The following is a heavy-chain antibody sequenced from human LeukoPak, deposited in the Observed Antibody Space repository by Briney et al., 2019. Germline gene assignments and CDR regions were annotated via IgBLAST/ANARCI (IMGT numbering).Heavy chain of an antibody. CDR2: IYYSGST. CDR1: GGSVSSGSYY. CDR3: ARREVAGTKHFDY. D-gene: IGHD6-19*01. V-gene: IGHV4-61*01. J-gene: IGHJ4*02. Sequence: PSETLSLTCTVSGGSVSSGSYYWSWIRQPPGKGLEWIGYIYYSGSTNYNPSLKSRVTISVETSKNQFSLKLSSVTAADTAVYYCARREVAGTKHFDYWGQGTLVTVSS.